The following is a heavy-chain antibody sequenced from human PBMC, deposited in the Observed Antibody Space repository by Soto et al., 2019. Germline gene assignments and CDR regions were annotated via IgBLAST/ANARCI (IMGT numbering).Heavy chain of an antibody. CDR3: ARVSLMVSMQASHNFDT. CDR2: INPSGGST. CDR1: GYPFTSYY. Sequence: SVKVSCKASGYPFTSYYMHWVRQAPGQGLEWMGIINPSGGSTSYAQKFQGRVTMTRDTSTSTVYMELSSLRSEDTAVYYCARVSLMVSMQASHNFDTGGQGKMVPVS. D-gene: IGHD2-8*01. J-gene: IGHJ3*02. V-gene: IGHV1-46*01.